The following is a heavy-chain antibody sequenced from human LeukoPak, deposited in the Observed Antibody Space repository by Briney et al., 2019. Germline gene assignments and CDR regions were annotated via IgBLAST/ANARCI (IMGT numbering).Heavy chain of an antibody. Sequence: PGGSLRLSCAASGFTFSTYGMHWVRQAPGKGLEWVSFIRYDGTNKYYTDSVKGRFTISRDNSKNTLYLQMNSLRLEDTAVYYCAKDRNYYDSSGYFRLGNYWGQGTLVTVSS. CDR1: GFTFSTYG. CDR3: AKDRNYYDSSGYFRLGNY. CDR2: IRYDGTNK. D-gene: IGHD3-22*01. J-gene: IGHJ4*02. V-gene: IGHV3-30*02.